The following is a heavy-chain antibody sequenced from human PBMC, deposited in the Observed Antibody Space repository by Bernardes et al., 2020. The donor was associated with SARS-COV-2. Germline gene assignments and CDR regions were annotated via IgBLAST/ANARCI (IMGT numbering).Heavy chain of an antibody. CDR1: GGSISSSSFF. CDR3: AGLTTMVLPS. Sequence: SEPLSLTCTVSGGSISSSSFFWGWLLQPPGKGLEWIGNIFYSGSAYYNPSLKSRVTISVDTSKNQFSLKLSSVTAADTAVYYCAGLTTMVLPSWGQGTLVTVSS. V-gene: IGHV4-39*01. CDR2: IFYSGSA. J-gene: IGHJ5*02. D-gene: IGHD3-10*01.